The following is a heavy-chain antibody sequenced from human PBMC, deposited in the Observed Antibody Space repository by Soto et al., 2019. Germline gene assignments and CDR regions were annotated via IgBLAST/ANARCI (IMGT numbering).Heavy chain of an antibody. D-gene: IGHD2-15*01. CDR1: GYTFTSYD. J-gene: IGHJ4*02. Sequence: ASVKVSCKASGYTFTSYDINWVRQATGQGLEWMGWMNPNSGNTGYAQKFQGWVTMTRDTSISTAYMELSRLRSDDTAVYYCANSVSGSRVFDYWGQGTLVTVSS. V-gene: IGHV1-8*01. CDR2: MNPNSGNT. CDR3: ANSVSGSRVFDY.